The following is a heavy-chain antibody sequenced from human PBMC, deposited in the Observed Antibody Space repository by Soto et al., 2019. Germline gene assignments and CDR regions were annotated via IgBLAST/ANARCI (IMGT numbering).Heavy chain of an antibody. Sequence: QVQLQESGPGLVKPSETLSLTCTVSGGSISSYYWSWIRQPPGKGLEWIGYIYYSGSTNYNPSLKSRVTISVDTSKNQFSLKLSSVTAADTAVYYCARRHWKGLTGTIFDYWGQGTLVTVSS. D-gene: IGHD3-9*01. CDR1: GGSISSYY. V-gene: IGHV4-59*08. J-gene: IGHJ4*02. CDR3: ARRHWKGLTGTIFDY. CDR2: IYYSGST.